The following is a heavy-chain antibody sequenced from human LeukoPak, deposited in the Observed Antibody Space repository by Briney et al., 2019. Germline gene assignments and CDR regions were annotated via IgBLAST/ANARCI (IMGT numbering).Heavy chain of an antibody. J-gene: IGHJ4*02. CDR1: GGSISSSSYY. CDR2: IYYSGST. D-gene: IGHD5-18*01. V-gene: IGHV4-39*01. CDR3: ARHRGYSYGGFDY. Sequence: SETLSLTCTVSGGSISSSSYYWGWLRQPPGKGLEWIESIYYSGSTYYHPSLKSRFTISVETSKNQFSLKLSSVTAADTAVYYCARHRGYSYGGFDYWGQGTLVTVSS.